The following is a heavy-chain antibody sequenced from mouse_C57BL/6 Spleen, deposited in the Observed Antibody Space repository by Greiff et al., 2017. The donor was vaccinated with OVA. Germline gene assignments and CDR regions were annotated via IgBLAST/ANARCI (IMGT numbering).Heavy chain of an antibody. V-gene: IGHV1-82*01. CDR1: GYAFSSSW. D-gene: IGHD2-3*01. Sequence: VQLQQSGPELVKPGASVKISCKASGYAFSSSWMNWVKQRPGKGLEWIGRIYPGDGDTNYNGKFKGKATLTADKSSSTAYMQLSSLTSEDSAVYFCARSRDGYYGGYAMDYWGQGTSVTVSS. CDR3: ARSRDGYYGGYAMDY. J-gene: IGHJ4*01. CDR2: IYPGDGDT.